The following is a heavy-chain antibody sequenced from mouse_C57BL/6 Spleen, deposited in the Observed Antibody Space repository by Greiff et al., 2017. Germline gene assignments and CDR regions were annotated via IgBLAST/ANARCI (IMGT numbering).Heavy chain of an antibody. D-gene: IGHD1-1*01. Sequence: VQLQQSGAELVRPGASVTLSCKASGYTFTDYEMHWVKQTPVHGLEWIGAIDPETGGTAYNQKFKGMAILTADKSSSTAYMELRSLTSEDSAVYYCTRSRPLLDYWGQGTSVTVSS. CDR1: GYTFTDYE. J-gene: IGHJ4*01. CDR3: TRSRPLLDY. CDR2: IDPETGGT. V-gene: IGHV1-15*01.